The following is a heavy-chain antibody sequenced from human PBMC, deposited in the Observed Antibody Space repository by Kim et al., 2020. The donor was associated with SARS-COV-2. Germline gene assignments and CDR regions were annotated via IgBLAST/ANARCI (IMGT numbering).Heavy chain of an antibody. CDR3: TTDRPVGDYYDSSGYYYYYYGMDV. V-gene: IGHV3-15*01. J-gene: IGHJ6*02. CDR1: GFTFSNAW. Sequence: GGSLRLSCAASGFTFSNAWMSWVRQAPGKGLEWVGRIKSKTDGGTTDYAAPVKGRFTISRDDSKNTLYLQMNSLKTEDTAVYYCTTDRPVGDYYDSSGYYYYYYGMDVWGQGTTVTVSS. D-gene: IGHD3-22*01. CDR2: IKSKTDGGTT.